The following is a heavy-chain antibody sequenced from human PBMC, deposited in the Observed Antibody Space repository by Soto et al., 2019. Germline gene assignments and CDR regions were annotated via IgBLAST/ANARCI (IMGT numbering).Heavy chain of an antibody. J-gene: IGHJ4*02. CDR2: ISSTTNYI. Sequence: VQVVESGGGVVQPGTSLRLSCAASGFAFTNYGIHWVRQAPGKGLEWVSSISSTTNYIYYGDSMKGRFTISRDNAKNSLYLEMNSLRAEDTAVYYCARESEDLTSNFDYWGQGTLVTVSS. CDR1: GFAFTNYG. V-gene: IGHV3-21*06. CDR3: ARESEDLTSNFDY.